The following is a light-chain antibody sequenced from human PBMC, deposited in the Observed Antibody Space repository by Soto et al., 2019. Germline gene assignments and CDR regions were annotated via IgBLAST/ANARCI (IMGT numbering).Light chain of an antibody. CDR1: QTISSW. J-gene: IGKJ1*01. Sequence: IQMTKSPSTLSAAVGDSFTITCRASQTISSWLAWYKQKPGKAPKLLIYKASTLQSGVPSRLSGSGSGTDFTLTISSLTPDDFATYYCQQYNSYWTFGHGTKVDIK. V-gene: IGKV1-5*03. CDR2: KAS. CDR3: QQYNSYWT.